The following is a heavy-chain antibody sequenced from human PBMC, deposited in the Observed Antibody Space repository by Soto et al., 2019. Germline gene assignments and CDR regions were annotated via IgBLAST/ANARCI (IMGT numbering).Heavy chain of an antibody. J-gene: IGHJ3*01. Sequence: EVQLLESGGGLVQPGGSLGLSCEATGFTFNTYAMSWVRQAPGKGLEWVSGIGGSGDSTYYADSVKGRFTISRDNSKNTLHLQMNSLRADDTAIYYCAKDEPDSSDGFDVWGQGTMVTVSS. V-gene: IGHV3-23*01. CDR3: AKDEPDSSDGFDV. CDR1: GFTFNTYA. D-gene: IGHD2-2*01. CDR2: IGGSGDST.